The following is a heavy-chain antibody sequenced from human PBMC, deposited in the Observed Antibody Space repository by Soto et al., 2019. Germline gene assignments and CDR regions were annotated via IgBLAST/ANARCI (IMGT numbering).Heavy chain of an antibody. CDR2: FDPEDGET. Sequence: ASVKVSCKVSGYTLTELSMHWVRQAPGKGLEWMGGFDPEDGETIYAQKFQGRVTMTDDTSTDTAYMELSSLRSEDTAVYYCATGTPYSSGGYYYGMDVWGQGTTVTVSS. J-gene: IGHJ6*02. V-gene: IGHV1-24*01. D-gene: IGHD6-19*01. CDR3: ATGTPYSSGGYYYGMDV. CDR1: GYTLTELS.